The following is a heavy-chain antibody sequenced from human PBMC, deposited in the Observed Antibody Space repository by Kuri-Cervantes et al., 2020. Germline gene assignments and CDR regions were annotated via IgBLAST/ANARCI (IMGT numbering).Heavy chain of an antibody. CDR1: GGTLRNYG. CDR3: ASSGKYYFDY. V-gene: IGHV1-69*05. J-gene: IGHJ4*02. D-gene: IGHD5-12*01. CDR2: IMPVSGTA. Sequence: SVKVSCKASGGTLRNYGVSWLRQVPGRAFQWMGAIMPVSGTAEYAQHFLGRVTITTDDSATTAYMEVHNLKSDDTAVYYCASSGKYYFDYWGQGTLVTVSS.